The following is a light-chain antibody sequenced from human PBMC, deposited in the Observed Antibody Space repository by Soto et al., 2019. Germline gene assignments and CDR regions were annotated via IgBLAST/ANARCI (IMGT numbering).Light chain of an antibody. CDR1: QSVSSY. Sequence: EIVLTQAPATLSLSPGERATLSCRASQSVSSYLAWYQQKPGQAPRLLIYDASHRATGIPARFSGSGSGTDFTLTISTLEPGDFAVYYCQQRSNWPLTFGGGTKVDIK. CDR2: DAS. J-gene: IGKJ4*01. CDR3: QQRSNWPLT. V-gene: IGKV3-11*01.